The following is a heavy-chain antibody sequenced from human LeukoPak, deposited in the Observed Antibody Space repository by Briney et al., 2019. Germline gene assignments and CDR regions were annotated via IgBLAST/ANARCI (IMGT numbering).Heavy chain of an antibody. CDR3: ASVWRALGYTIDY. Sequence: GRSLRLSCAASGITFSNYGMHWVRQAPGKGLEWVAIIWYDGSNKYYADSVKGRFTISRDNSKNTLYLQMNSLRVEDTAVYYCASVWRALGYTIDYWGQGTQVAVFS. V-gene: IGHV3-33*01. CDR1: GITFSNYG. J-gene: IGHJ4*02. D-gene: IGHD5-18*01. CDR2: IWYDGSNK.